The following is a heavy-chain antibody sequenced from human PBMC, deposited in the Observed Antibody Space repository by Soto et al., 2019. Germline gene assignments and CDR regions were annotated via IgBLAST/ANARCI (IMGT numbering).Heavy chain of an antibody. D-gene: IGHD6-13*01. Sequence: VQLVQSPAEVKKSAASVKVSCQTSGYSFTTYGTSWVRQAPGQGLEWIGWISAYNGHTIYAHDFQDRVTLTTDTSTSTAYMELRRLRYDDTAIYYCARGRGSSSWYEISHYFDTWGQGTLVTVSS. CDR1: GYSFTTYG. CDR2: ISAYNGHT. V-gene: IGHV1-18*01. CDR3: ARGRGSSSWYEISHYFDT. J-gene: IGHJ4*02.